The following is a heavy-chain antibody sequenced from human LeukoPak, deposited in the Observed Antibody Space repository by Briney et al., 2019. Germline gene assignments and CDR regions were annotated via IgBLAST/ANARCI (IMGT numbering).Heavy chain of an antibody. V-gene: IGHV4-39*01. J-gene: IGHJ4*02. CDR3: ARLSIGYCSGRSCYVLEPLIDY. Sequence: PSETLSLTCTVSGGSISSSSYYWGWIRQPPGKGLEWIGSIYYSGSTYYNPSLKSRVTISVDTSKNQFSLKLSSVTAADTAVYYCARLSIGYCSGRSCYVLEPLIDYWGQGTLVTVSS. CDR1: GGSISSSSYY. CDR2: IYYSGST. D-gene: IGHD2-15*01.